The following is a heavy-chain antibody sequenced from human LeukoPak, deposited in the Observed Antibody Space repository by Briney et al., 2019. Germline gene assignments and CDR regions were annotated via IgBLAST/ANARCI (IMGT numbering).Heavy chain of an antibody. J-gene: IGHJ4*02. Sequence: PGGSLRLSCAASGXTFRNYAMHWVRQAPGKGLEWVGDISYEGSNKYYADSVKGRFTISRDNSKNTLYLQMNSLRTEDTAVYYCAKDTYDFGSGTYPPDYWGQGTLVTVSS. CDR3: AKDTYDFGSGTYPPDY. CDR1: GXTFRNYA. D-gene: IGHD3-10*01. V-gene: IGHV3-30*18. CDR2: ISYEGSNK.